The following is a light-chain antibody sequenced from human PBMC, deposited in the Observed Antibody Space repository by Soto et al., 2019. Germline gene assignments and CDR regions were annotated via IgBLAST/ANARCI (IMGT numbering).Light chain of an antibody. Sequence: EIVLTQSPATLSLSPGESATLSCRASQSVGTFLAWYQHKPGQAPRLLILDASTRATGVPPRFSGSKSGTDFTLTISRLEPEDFATYYCHQTAANPWTFAQGTKVEIK. CDR1: QSVGTF. J-gene: IGKJ1*01. V-gene: IGKV3-11*01. CDR3: HQTAANPWT. CDR2: DAS.